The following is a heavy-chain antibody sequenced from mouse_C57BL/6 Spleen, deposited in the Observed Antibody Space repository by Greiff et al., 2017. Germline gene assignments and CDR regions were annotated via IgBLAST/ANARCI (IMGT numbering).Heavy chain of an antibody. V-gene: IGHV1-64*01. CDR2: IDPNSGST. CDR1: GYTFTSYW. D-gene: IGHD2-5*01. CDR3: ARDDYSNSGD. Sequence: QVQLQQSGAELVRPGASVKLSCKASGYTFTSYWMHWVKQRPGQGLEWIGRIDPNSGSTNYNAKFKGKATMTVDKSSNTAYMQLSSLTAEDSAVYYCARDDYSNSGDWGQGTTLTVSS. J-gene: IGHJ2*01.